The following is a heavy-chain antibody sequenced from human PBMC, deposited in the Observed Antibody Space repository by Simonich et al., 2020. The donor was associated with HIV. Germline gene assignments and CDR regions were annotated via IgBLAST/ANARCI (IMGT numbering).Heavy chain of an antibody. J-gene: IGHJ5*02. CDR1: GYSISSGFY. D-gene: IGHD1-26*01. V-gene: IGHV4-38-2*01. CDR2: FHVGGT. CDR3: ARGPAPKWEVQWGPNWFDP. Sequence: QVQLQESGPRLVKPSETLSLTCAVSGYSISSGFYWGWIRQPPGKGLEWIGSFHVGGTYSNPTIMRQVTISVDTAKNQLSLKLTSVTAADTAVYYCARGPAPKWEVQWGPNWFDPWGQGTLVTVSS.